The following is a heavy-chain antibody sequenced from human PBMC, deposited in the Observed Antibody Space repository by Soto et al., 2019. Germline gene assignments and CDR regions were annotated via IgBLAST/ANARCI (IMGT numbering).Heavy chain of an antibody. CDR3: AREGGIVGATAADY. Sequence: QVQLQESGPGLVKPSQTLSLTSTVSGGSISSGGYYWSWIRQHPGKGLEWIGYIYYSGSTYYNPSLKSRVTISVDTSKNQFSLQLSSVTAAATAVYYCAREGGIVGATAADYWGQGTLVTVSS. D-gene: IGHD1-26*01. CDR1: GGSISSGGYY. V-gene: IGHV4-31*03. CDR2: IYYSGST. J-gene: IGHJ4*02.